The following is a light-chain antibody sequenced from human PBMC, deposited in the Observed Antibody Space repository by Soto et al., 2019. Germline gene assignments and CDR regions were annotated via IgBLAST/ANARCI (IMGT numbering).Light chain of an antibody. J-gene: IGLJ1*01. CDR1: NIGSKS. V-gene: IGLV3-21*02. CDR3: QVWDSTSDHYV. Sequence: SYELTQPPSVSVAPGQTARITCGGNNIGSKSMHWYQQKPGQAPVLVVYDDSDRPSGISERFSGSNSGNTATLTISRVEAGDEADYYCQVWDSTSDHYVFGTGTKLTVL. CDR2: DDS.